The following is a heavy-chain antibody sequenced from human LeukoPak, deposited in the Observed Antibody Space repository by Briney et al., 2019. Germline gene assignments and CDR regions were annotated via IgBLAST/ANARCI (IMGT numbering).Heavy chain of an antibody. D-gene: IGHD3-22*01. J-gene: IGHJ6*02. CDR3: ARVSSVDPAKYYYGMDV. Sequence: GGSLRLSCAASGFTFSSYAMHWVRQAPGKGLEWVAVISYDGNNKYYADSVKGRFTISRDNSKNTLYLQMNSLRAEDTAVYYCARVSSVDPAKYYYGMDVWGQGTTVTVSS. CDR1: GFTFSSYA. V-gene: IGHV3-30*04. CDR2: ISYDGNNK.